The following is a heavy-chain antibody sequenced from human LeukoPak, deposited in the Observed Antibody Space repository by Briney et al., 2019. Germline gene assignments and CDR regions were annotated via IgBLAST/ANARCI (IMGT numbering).Heavy chain of an antibody. CDR3: AKDYQYYDILGNFDY. Sequence: GGSLRLSCAASGFTFSSYAMSWVRQAPGKGLEWVSAISGSGGSTYYADSVKGRFTISRDNSKNTLYLQMNSLRAEDTAVYYCAKDYQYYDILGNFDYWGQGTLVTVSS. CDR1: GFTFSSYA. V-gene: IGHV3-23*01. CDR2: ISGSGGST. J-gene: IGHJ4*02. D-gene: IGHD3-9*01.